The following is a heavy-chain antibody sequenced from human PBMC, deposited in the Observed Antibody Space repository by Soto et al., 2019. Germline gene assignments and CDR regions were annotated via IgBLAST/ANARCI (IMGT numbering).Heavy chain of an antibody. J-gene: IGHJ6*02. CDR2: IYWNDDK. CDR3: AHFENLXYQLLLRSVYYYYGMDV. Sequence: SRPTLVNPTQTLTLTCTFSGFSLSTSGVGVGWIRQPPGKALEWLALIYWNDDKRYSPSLKSRLTITKDTSKNQVVLTMTNMDPVDTATYYCAHFENLXYQLLLRSVYYYYGMDVWGQGTTVTVSS. D-gene: IGHD2-2*01. CDR1: GFSLSTSGVG. V-gene: IGHV2-5*01.